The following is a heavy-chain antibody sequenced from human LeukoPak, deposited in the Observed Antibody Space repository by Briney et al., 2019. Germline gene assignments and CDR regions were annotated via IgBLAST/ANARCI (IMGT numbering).Heavy chain of an antibody. V-gene: IGHV1-18*01. J-gene: IGHJ3*02. CDR2: ISAYNSNT. CDR1: GYTFTRYG. CDR3: AREQDDAFDI. Sequence: GASVTVSCQASGYTFTRYGISWVRPPPGQGGEWMGWISAYNSNTNYAQKLQGRVTMTTDTSTSTAYMELRSLRSDDTAVYYCAREQDDAFDIWGQGTMVTVSS.